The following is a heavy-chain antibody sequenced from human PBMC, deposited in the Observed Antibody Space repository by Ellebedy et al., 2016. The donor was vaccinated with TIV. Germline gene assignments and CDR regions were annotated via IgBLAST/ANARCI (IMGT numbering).Heavy chain of an antibody. CDR2: ISSSSSTI. Sequence: GESLKISCAASGFTFSTYSMNWVRQAPGKGLEWVSYISSSSSTIYYADSVKGRFTISRDNAKNSLYLQMNSLRAEDTAVYYCASSTGYWGQGTLVTVSS. J-gene: IGHJ4*02. CDR1: GFTFSTYS. CDR3: ASSTGY. V-gene: IGHV3-48*04.